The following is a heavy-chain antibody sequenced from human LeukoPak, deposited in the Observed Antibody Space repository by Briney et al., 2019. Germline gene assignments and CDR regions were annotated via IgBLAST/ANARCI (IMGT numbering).Heavy chain of an antibody. D-gene: IGHD3-10*01. CDR3: ARDRGELYDY. CDR2: ISSCGST. J-gene: IGHJ4*02. V-gene: IGHV4-4*07. CDR1: GASISDYY. Sequence: KPSETLSLTCTVSGASISDYYWSWIRQPAGKGLEWIGRISSCGSTNYNPSLKSRVTMSVDTSKNQFSLKLSSVTAADTAVYYCARDRGELYDYWGQGTLVTVSS.